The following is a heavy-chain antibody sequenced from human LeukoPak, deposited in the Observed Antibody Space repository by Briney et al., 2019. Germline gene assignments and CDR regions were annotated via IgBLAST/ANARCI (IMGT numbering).Heavy chain of an antibody. Sequence: ASVKVSCKASVYTFTGYYMHCVRQAPGQGLEWMGCITPNSGGTHYAQKFQGRVTMTRDTSLSTAYMELSRLRSDDTAVYYCARGDGRWATILGRMDFDYWGQGTLVTVSS. V-gene: IGHV1-2*02. D-gene: IGHD5-12*01. CDR3: ARGDGRWATILGRMDFDY. CDR1: VYTFTGYY. J-gene: IGHJ4*02. CDR2: ITPNSGGT.